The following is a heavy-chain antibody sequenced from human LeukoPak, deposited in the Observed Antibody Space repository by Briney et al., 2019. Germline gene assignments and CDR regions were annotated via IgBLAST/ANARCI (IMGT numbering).Heavy chain of an antibody. Sequence: PGGSLRLSCAASGFTFSSYAMHWVRQAPGKGLEWVAVISYDGSNKYYADSVKGRFTISRDNSKNTLYLQMNSLRAEDTAVYYCARGTRGDILTGYYGGYFDYWGQGTLVTVSS. J-gene: IGHJ4*02. CDR1: GFTFSSYA. V-gene: IGHV3-30-3*01. CDR3: ARGTRGDILTGYYGGYFDY. D-gene: IGHD3-9*01. CDR2: ISYDGSNK.